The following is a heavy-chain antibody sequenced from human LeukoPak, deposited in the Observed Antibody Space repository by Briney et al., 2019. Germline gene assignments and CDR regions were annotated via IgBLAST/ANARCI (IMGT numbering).Heavy chain of an antibody. CDR2: ISGTGGST. CDR3: AKDRRGSSYFYYYGMDV. D-gene: IGHD6-6*01. Sequence: GGSLRLSCAASGFTFSSYAMSWVRQAPGKGLEGVASISGTGGSTYYADSVKGRCTISRDNSKNTLYLQMNSLRAEDTAVYYCAKDRRGSSYFYYYGMDVWGQGTTVTVSS. CDR1: GFTFSSYA. J-gene: IGHJ6*02. V-gene: IGHV3-23*01.